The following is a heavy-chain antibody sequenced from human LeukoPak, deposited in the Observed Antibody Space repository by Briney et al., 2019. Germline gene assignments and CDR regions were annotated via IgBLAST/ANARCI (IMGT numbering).Heavy chain of an antibody. CDR3: ARGNYYDSSGLDWFDP. Sequence: SETLSLTCAVSGGSISSGGYSWSWIRQPPGKGLEWIGCIYHSGSTYYNPSLKSRVTISVDRSKNQFSLKLSSVTAADTAVYYCARGNYYDSSGLDWFDPWGQGTLVTVSS. CDR2: IYHSGST. CDR1: GGSISSGGYS. D-gene: IGHD3-22*01. V-gene: IGHV4-30-2*01. J-gene: IGHJ5*02.